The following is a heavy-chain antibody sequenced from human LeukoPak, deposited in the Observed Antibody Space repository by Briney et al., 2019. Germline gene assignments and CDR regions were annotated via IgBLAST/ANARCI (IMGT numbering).Heavy chain of an antibody. CDR2: INTNTGNP. Sequence: GASVKVSCKASGYTFTSYAMNWVRQAPGQGLEWMGWINTNTGNPTYAQGFTGRFVFSLDTSVSTAYLQISSLKAEDTAVYYCARGEDIVATTTYLDYWGQGTLATVSS. V-gene: IGHV7-4-1*02. CDR3: ARGEDIVATTTYLDY. J-gene: IGHJ4*02. CDR1: GYTFTSYA. D-gene: IGHD5-12*01.